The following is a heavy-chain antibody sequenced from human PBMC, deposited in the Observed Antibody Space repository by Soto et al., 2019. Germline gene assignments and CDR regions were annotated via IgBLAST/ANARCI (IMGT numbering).Heavy chain of an antibody. CDR2: INPNSGGT. Sequence: QVQLVQSGAEVKKPGASVKVSCKASGYTFTGYYMHWVRQAPGQGLEWMGWINPNSGGTNYAQQFQGWVTMTRATSISTAYMELSRLRSDDTAVYDCARRGAVAGANYYYMDVWGKGTTVTVSS. D-gene: IGHD6-19*01. CDR1: GYTFTGYY. CDR3: ARRGAVAGANYYYMDV. V-gene: IGHV1-2*04. J-gene: IGHJ6*03.